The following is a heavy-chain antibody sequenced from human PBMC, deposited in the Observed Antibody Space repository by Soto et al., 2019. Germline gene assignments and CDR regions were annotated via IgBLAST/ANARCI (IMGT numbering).Heavy chain of an antibody. V-gene: IGHV5-51*01. CDR2: IYPGDSDT. CDR1: GYSFTSYW. CDR3: ARQGGGPPPYYYYYYMDV. J-gene: IGHJ6*03. D-gene: IGHD3-16*01. Sequence: PGESLKISCKGSGYSFTSYWIGWVRQMPGKGLEWMGIIYPGDSDTRYSPSFQGQVTISADKSISTAYLQWSSLKASDTAMYYCARQGGGPPPYYYYYYMDVWGKGTTVTVSS.